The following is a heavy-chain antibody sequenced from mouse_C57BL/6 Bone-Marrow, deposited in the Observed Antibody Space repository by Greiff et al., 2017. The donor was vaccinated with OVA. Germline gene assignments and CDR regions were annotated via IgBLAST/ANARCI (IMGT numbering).Heavy chain of an antibody. D-gene: IGHD2-2*01. V-gene: IGHV8-8*01. Sequence: QVTLKESGPGILQPSQTLSLTCSFSGFSLSTFGMGVGGLRQPPGKGLEWLAHNWWVDDKYYHPALNSRLSISKDTSNNPVFLKIANVNTADTATYYCARKDYGYDNWYFDVWGTGTTVTVSS. CDR1: GFSLSTFGMG. CDR3: ARKDYGYDNWYFDV. J-gene: IGHJ1*03. CDR2: NWWVDDK.